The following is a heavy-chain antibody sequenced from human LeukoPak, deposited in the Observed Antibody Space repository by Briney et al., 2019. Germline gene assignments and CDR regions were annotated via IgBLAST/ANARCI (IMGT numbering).Heavy chain of an antibody. CDR2: ITPFNGNT. CDR1: GYTFTYRY. CDR3: ANGPDGYNTY. Sequence: GASVKVSCKASGYTFTYRYLHWVRQAPGQALEWMGWITPFNGNTSYAQKFQDRVTITRDRSMSTAYMELSSLRSEDTAMYYCANGPDGYNTYWGQGTLVTVSS. J-gene: IGHJ4*02. D-gene: IGHD5-24*01. V-gene: IGHV1-45*02.